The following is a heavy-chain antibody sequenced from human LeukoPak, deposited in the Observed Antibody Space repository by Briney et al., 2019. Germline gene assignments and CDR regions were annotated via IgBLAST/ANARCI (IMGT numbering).Heavy chain of an antibody. V-gene: IGHV1-69*06. D-gene: IGHD3-22*01. J-gene: IGHJ4*02. CDR3: AGSDHYYDSSYYARGYFDY. CDR2: IIPIFGTA. Sequence: GSSVKVSCKASGGTFSSYTISWVRQAPGQGLEWMGGIIPIFGTANYAQKFQGRVTITADKSTSTAYMELSSLRSEDTAVYYCAGSDHYYDSSYYARGYFDYWGQGTLVTVSS. CDR1: GGTFSSYT.